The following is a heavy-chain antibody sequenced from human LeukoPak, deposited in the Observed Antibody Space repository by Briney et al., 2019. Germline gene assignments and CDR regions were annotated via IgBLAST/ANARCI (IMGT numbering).Heavy chain of an antibody. CDR1: GGSFSAYY. D-gene: IGHD4-23*01. V-gene: IGHV4-34*01. CDR2: INHGGST. J-gene: IGHJ1*01. Sequence: SETLSLTCAVYGGSFSAYYWTWIRQPPGKGLEWIGEINHGGSTNYDPSLKSRVTISIDTAKNQFSLKMSSVTAADTAVYFCARYFDYGGNSRVFQHWGQGTLVTVSS. CDR3: ARYFDYGGNSRVFQH.